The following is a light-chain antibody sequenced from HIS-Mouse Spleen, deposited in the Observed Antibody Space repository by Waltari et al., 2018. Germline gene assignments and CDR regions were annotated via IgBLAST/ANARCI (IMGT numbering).Light chain of an antibody. CDR3: SSYTSSSTLV. CDR1: SSDVGGYNY. CDR2: DVS. J-gene: IGLJ2*01. Sequence: QSALTQPASVSGSPGQSITISCTGTSSDVGGYNYVSWYQQHPGKAPKLMIYDVSNRPSVVANRFSGSKSGHTASLTISGLQAEDEADYYCSSYTSSSTLVFGGGTKLTVL. V-gene: IGLV2-14*03.